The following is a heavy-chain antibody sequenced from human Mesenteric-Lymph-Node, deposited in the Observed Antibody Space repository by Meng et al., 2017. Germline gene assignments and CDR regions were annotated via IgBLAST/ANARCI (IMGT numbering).Heavy chain of an antibody. V-gene: IGHV3-53*01. CDR2: IHSGGNT. CDR3: ASGHLDY. CDR1: GFTVSSNY. J-gene: IGHJ4*02. Sequence: GESLKISCAASGFTVSSNYMSWVRQAPGKGLEWVSIIHSGGNTYYADSVKGRFTISRDNSKNTVYLQMNSLRAEDTAIYYCASGHLDYWGQGTLVTVSS.